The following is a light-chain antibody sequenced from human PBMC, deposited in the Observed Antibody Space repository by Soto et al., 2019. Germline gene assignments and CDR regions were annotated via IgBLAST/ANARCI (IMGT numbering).Light chain of an antibody. J-gene: IGKJ4*01. CDR3: QQYEDLPLT. CDR2: DAS. CDR1: QSIANF. V-gene: IGKV1-33*01. Sequence: DVQMTQSPSSLSASVGDRVTITCKANQSIANFLNWFQHKPGEAPKLLISDASHLELGVPSRFSGSRSGTEFVLDISNLQSEDVATYFCQQYEDLPLTFGGGTKVDI.